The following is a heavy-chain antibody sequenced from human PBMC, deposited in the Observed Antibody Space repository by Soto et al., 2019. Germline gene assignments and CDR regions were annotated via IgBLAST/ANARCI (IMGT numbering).Heavy chain of an antibody. Sequence: QVQLVQSGAEVKKPGSSVKVSCKASGGTFSSYAISWVRQAPGQGLEWMGGIIPISGTANYAQKFQGRVTITADESTSTAYMELSSLRPEDTALYYCARSQGSSTSLDIYYYYYYGMDVWGQGTTVTVSS. CDR1: GGTFSSYA. CDR3: ARSQGSSTSLDIYYYYYYGMDV. CDR2: IIPISGTA. D-gene: IGHD2-2*01. J-gene: IGHJ6*02. V-gene: IGHV1-69*01.